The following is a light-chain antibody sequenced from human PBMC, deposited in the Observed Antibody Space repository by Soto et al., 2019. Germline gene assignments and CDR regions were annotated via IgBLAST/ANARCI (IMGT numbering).Light chain of an antibody. Sequence: TVLTQSPGTLSVSPGERASLSCRASQSASINLAWYQQKPGQAPRLLIYGASTRATGIPARFSGSGSGTEFTLSINSLQSEDFAVYYCQEYDNWPPEGTFGQGTKVEV. J-gene: IGKJ1*01. CDR3: QEYDNWPPEGT. CDR1: QSASIN. V-gene: IGKV3-15*01. CDR2: GAS.